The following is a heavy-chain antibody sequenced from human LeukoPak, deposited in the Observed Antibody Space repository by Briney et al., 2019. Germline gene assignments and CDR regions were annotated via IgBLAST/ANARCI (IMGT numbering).Heavy chain of an antibody. CDR1: GGXTSSCY. Sequence: SETLSLTCTVSGGXTSSCYWSWIRQPPGKGLEWLGYIYYSGSTNYNPSLKSRVTMSVDTSKNQFFLRLSSVTAADTAVYYCARGPAAGFFDYWGQGTLVAVSS. CDR3: ARGPAAGFFDY. J-gene: IGHJ4*02. V-gene: IGHV4-59*01. D-gene: IGHD6-13*01. CDR2: IYYSGST.